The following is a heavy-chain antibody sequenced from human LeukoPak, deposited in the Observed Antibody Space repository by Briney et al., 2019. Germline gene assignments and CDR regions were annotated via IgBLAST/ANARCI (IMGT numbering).Heavy chain of an antibody. CDR2: IYHVGGT. Sequence: SETLSLTCTVSGVSIKTNSDYWGWLRQPPGKGLEWIGSIYHVGGTYYNPSLKSRVTISIDTSKNQFSLKLTSVTAADTAVYYCASLGAGHDYWGQGTLVTVSS. CDR1: GVSIKTNSDY. CDR3: ASLGAGHDY. V-gene: IGHV4-39*07. J-gene: IGHJ4*02. D-gene: IGHD3-16*01.